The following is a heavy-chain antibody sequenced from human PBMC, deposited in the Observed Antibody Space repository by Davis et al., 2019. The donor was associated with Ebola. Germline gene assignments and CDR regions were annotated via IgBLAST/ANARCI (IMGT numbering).Heavy chain of an antibody. V-gene: IGHV1-2*06. Sequence: AASVKVSCKASGYTFTGYYMHWVRQAPGQGLEWMGRINPNSGGTNYTQKFQGRVTMTRDTSISTAYMELSRLRSDDTAVYYCARGGLLWFGELLQRRDYYGMDVWGKGTTVTVSS. J-gene: IGHJ6*04. D-gene: IGHD3-10*01. CDR1: GYTFTGYY. CDR2: INPNSGGT. CDR3: ARGGLLWFGELLQRRDYYGMDV.